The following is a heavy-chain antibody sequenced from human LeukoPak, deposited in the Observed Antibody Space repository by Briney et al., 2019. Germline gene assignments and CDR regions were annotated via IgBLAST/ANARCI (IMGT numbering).Heavy chain of an antibody. CDR1: GFTFDDYA. CDR3: TKSPTSQSVAGTYFDY. Sequence: GGSLRLSCAASGFTFDDYAMHWVRQAPGKGLEWVSGISWNSGSIAYADSVKGQFTISRDNAKNSLYLQMNSLRAEDTALYFCTKSPTSQSVAGTYFDYWGQGTLVTVSS. J-gene: IGHJ4*02. CDR2: ISWNSGSI. D-gene: IGHD6-19*01. V-gene: IGHV3-9*01.